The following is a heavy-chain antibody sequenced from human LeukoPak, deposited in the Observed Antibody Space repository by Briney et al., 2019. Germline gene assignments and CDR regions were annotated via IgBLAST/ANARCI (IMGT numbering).Heavy chain of an antibody. J-gene: IGHJ3*02. Sequence: GGSLRLSCAASGFTFSNAWMSWVRQAPGKGLEWVGRIKSKTDGGTTDYAAPVKGRFTISRDDSKNTLYLQMNSLKTEDTAVYYCTTGICSSTSCYDAFDIWGQGTMVTASS. CDR3: TTGICSSTSCYDAFDI. V-gene: IGHV3-15*01. CDR1: GFTFSNAW. CDR2: IKSKTDGGTT. D-gene: IGHD2-2*01.